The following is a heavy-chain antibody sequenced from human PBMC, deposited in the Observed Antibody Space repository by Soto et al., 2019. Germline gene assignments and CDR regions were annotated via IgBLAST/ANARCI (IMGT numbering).Heavy chain of an antibody. CDR2: INPNSGGT. V-gene: IGHV1-2*04. CDR3: ARGGAYYVSVGMDV. D-gene: IGHD3-10*02. CDR1: GYTFTGYY. Sequence: ASVKVSCKASGYTFTGYYMHWVRQAPGQGLEWMGWINPNSGGTNYAQKFQGWVTMTRDTSISTAYMELSRLRSDDTAVYYCARGGAYYVSVGMDVWGQGPTVTVSS. J-gene: IGHJ6*02.